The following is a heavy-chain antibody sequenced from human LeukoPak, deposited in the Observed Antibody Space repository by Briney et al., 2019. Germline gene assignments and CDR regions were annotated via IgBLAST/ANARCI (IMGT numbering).Heavy chain of an antibody. CDR1: GGSISSSSYY. CDR2: IYYSGST. J-gene: IGHJ5*02. D-gene: IGHD3-22*01. Sequence: SETLSLTCTVSGGSISSSSYYWGWIRQPPGKGLEWIGSIYYSGSTYYNPSLKRRVTISVDTSKNQFSLKLSSVTAADTAVYYCARGPLKTDSSGYYSHDWFDPWGQGTLVTVSS. V-gene: IGHV4-39*07. CDR3: ARGPLKTDSSGYYSHDWFDP.